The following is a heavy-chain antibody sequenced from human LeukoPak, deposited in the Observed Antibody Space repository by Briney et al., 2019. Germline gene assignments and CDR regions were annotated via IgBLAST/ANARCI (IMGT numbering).Heavy chain of an antibody. D-gene: IGHD3-10*01. Sequence: SQTLSLTCAISGDSVSSKSTAWNWIRQSPSRGLEWLGRTYYRSKWNNDYAVSVKSRININPDTYKNQFSLQLNSVTPEDTAVYYCAAGGFGDFWGQGTLVTVSS. V-gene: IGHV6-1*01. CDR3: AAGGFGDF. CDR1: GDSVSSKSTA. CDR2: TYYRSKWNN. J-gene: IGHJ4*02.